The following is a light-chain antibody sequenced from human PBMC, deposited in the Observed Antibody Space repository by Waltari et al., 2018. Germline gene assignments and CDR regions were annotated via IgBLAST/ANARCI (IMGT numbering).Light chain of an antibody. CDR1: SSAVGRYNY. J-gene: IGLJ1*01. CDR3: SSFAGYNTPFV. V-gene: IGLV2-8*01. Sequence: QSALTQPPSASGSPGQSVTLAGTGTSSAVGRYNYVSWYQHLPGEAPKLIISEVSKRPSGVPDRFSGSKSGNTASLTVSGLQPEDEADYYCSSFAGYNTPFVFGTGTKVTVL. CDR2: EVS.